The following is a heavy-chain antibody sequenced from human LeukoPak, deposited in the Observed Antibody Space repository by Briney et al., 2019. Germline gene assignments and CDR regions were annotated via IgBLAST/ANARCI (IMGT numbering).Heavy chain of an antibody. CDR3: ARLPGWSSGYYTDAFDI. CDR2: FYTSEIT. V-gene: IGHV4-4*07. CDR1: GGSISSYY. Sequence: SETLSLTCTVSGGSISSYYWTWIRQPAGKGLEWIGRFYTSEITNYNPSLESRVTMSVDTSKNQFSLKLSSVTAADTAVYYCARLPGWSSGYYTDAFDIWGQGTMVTVSS. J-gene: IGHJ3*02. D-gene: IGHD3-3*01.